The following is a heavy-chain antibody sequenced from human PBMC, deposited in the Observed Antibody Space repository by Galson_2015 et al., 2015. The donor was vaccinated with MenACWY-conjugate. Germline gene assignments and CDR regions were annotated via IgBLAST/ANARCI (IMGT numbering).Heavy chain of an antibody. CDR2: ISGSTNTT. J-gene: IGHJ4*02. D-gene: IGHD5-18*01. V-gene: IGHV3-23*02. CDR3: AKWDGYGHY. Sequence: SLRLSCAASGFTFDEDGMSWVRQAPGKGLEWVSGISGSTNTTYYRDSVKGRFTISRDNSKNTVYLQMNSLRAEDTAFYYCAKWDGYGHYWGQGTLVTVSS. CDR1: GFTFDEDG.